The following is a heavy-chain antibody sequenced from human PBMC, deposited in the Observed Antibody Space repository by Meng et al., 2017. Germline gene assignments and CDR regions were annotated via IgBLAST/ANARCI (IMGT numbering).Heavy chain of an antibody. CDR2: IYYSGST. J-gene: IGHJ3*02. D-gene: IGHD3-22*01. CDR3: ARDHYYDSSGLNDAFDI. V-gene: IGHV4-39*07. Sequence: GSLRLSCTVSGGSISSSSYYWGWIRQPPGKGLEWIGSIYYSGSTYYNPSLKSRVTISVDTSKNQFSLKLSSVTAADTAVYYCARDHYYDSSGLNDAFDIWGQGTMVTVSS. CDR1: GGSISSSSYY.